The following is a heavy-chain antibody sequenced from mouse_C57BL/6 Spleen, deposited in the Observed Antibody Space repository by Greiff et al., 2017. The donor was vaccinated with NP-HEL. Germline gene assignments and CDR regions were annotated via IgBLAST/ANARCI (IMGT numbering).Heavy chain of an antibody. J-gene: IGHJ4*01. Sequence: EVKLVESGGGLVKPGGSLKLSCAASGFTFSDYGMHWVRQAPEKGLEWVAYISSGSSTIYYADTVQGRFTISSDNANNTLFLQMTSQRSEVTAMYYGARAPDSSGAMDYWGQGTSVTVSS. V-gene: IGHV5-17*01. CDR2: ISSGSSTI. D-gene: IGHD3-2*01. CDR3: ARAPDSSGAMDY. CDR1: GFTFSDYG.